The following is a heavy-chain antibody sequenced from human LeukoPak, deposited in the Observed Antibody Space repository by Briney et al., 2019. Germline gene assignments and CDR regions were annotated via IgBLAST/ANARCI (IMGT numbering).Heavy chain of an antibody. CDR2: IYSGGST. J-gene: IGHJ4*02. V-gene: IGHV3-66*01. D-gene: IGHD4-17*01. CDR1: GFTVSSNY. Sequence: GGSLRLSCAASGFTVSSNYMSWVRQAPGKGLEWVSVIYSGGSTYYADSVKGRFTISRDNSKNTLYLQMNSLRAEDTAVYYCAKVYYGDYYFDYWGQGTLVTVSS. CDR3: AKVYYGDYYFDY.